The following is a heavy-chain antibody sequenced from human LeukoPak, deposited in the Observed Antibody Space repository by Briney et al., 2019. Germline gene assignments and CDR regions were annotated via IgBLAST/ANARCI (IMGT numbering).Heavy chain of an antibody. V-gene: IGHV3-30*18. CDR2: ISYDGSNK. CDR3: AEDPPYYYYYGMDV. Sequence: GRSLRLSCAASGFTFSSYGMHWVRQAPGKGLEWVAVISYDGSNKYYADSVKGRFTISRDNSKNTLYLQMNSLRAEDTAVYYCAEDPPYYYYYGMDVWGQGTTVTVSS. J-gene: IGHJ6*02. CDR1: GFTFSSYG.